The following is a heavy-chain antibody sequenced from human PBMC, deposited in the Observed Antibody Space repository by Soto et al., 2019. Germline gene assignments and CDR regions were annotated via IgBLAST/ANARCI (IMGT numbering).Heavy chain of an antibody. Sequence: GASVKVSCKASGYTFTSYAMHWVRQAHGQRLERMGWINAGNGNTKYSQKFQGRVTITRDTSASTAYMELSSLRSEDTAVYYCAREVGSSWYGSNYYYYCYMDVWGKGTTVTVSS. J-gene: IGHJ6*03. CDR1: GYTFTSYA. CDR3: AREVGSSWYGSNYYYYCYMDV. CDR2: INAGNGNT. V-gene: IGHV1-3*01. D-gene: IGHD6-13*01.